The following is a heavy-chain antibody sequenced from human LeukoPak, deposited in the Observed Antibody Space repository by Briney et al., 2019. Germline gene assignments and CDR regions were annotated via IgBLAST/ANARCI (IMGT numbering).Heavy chain of an antibody. J-gene: IGHJ4*02. CDR3: ARVNRFYSSGWSYYFDY. V-gene: IGHV4-4*07. Sequence: SETLSLTCTVSGGSISSYYWSWIRQPAGKGLEWIGRIYTSGSTNYNPSLKSRVTIPVDKSKNQFSLKLSSVTAADTAVYYCARVNRFYSSGWSYYFDYWGQGTLVTVSS. CDR1: GGSISSYY. D-gene: IGHD6-19*01. CDR2: IYTSGST.